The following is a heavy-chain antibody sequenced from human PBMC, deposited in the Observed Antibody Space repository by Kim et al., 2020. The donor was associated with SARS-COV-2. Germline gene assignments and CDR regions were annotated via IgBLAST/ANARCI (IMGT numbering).Heavy chain of an antibody. CDR3: TRAPVVVVAATAGWFDP. Sequence: GGSLRLSCTASGFTFGDYAMSWFRQAPGKGLEWVGFIRSKAYGGTTEYAASVKGRFTISRDDSKSIAYLQMNSLKTEDTAVYYCTRAPVVVVAATAGWFDPWGQGTLVTVSS. J-gene: IGHJ5*02. CDR1: GFTFGDYA. D-gene: IGHD2-15*01. V-gene: IGHV3-49*03. CDR2: IRSKAYGGTT.